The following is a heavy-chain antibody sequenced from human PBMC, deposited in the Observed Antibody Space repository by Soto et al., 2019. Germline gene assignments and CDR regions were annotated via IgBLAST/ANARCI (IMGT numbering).Heavy chain of an antibody. D-gene: IGHD6-13*01. CDR1: GFTFSSYA. Sequence: GGSLRLSCAASGFTFSSYAMSWVRQAPGKGLEWVSAISGSGGSTYYADSVKGRFTISRDNSKNTLYLQMNSLRAEDTAVYYCAKDRLRVAAAGDWFDPWGQGTLVTVSS. CDR3: AKDRLRVAAAGDWFDP. CDR2: ISGSGGST. V-gene: IGHV3-23*01. J-gene: IGHJ5*02.